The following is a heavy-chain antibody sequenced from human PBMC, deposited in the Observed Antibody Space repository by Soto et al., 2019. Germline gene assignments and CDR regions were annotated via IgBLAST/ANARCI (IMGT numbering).Heavy chain of an antibody. CDR2: INHSGST. CDR1: GGSFSGYY. V-gene: IGHV4-34*01. J-gene: IGHJ6*02. CDR3: ATLKWPYGMDV. D-gene: IGHD5-12*01. Sequence: QVQLQQWGAGLLKPSETLSLTCAVYGGSFSGYYWSWIRQPPGKGLEWIGEINHSGSTNYNPSLTSRVTISVDTAKNQFSLELSSVTAADTAVYYWATLKWPYGMDVWGQGTTVTVSS.